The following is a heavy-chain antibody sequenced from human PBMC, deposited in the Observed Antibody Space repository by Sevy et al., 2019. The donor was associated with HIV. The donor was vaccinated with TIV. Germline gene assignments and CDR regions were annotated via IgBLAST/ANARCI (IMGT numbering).Heavy chain of an antibody. CDR1: GFIVTSHY. D-gene: IGHD1-1*01. V-gene: IGHV3-53*01. J-gene: IGHJ4*02. CDR2: IYTGGGT. Sequence: GESLKISCAASGFIVTSHYMAWVRQAPGKGLEWVSSIYTGGGTYDADSVKGRFTMSRDKSKNTQYLQMTSLSAEDTAFYYTARVPRHDEPYYFDYWGQGALVTVSS. CDR3: ARVPRHDEPYYFDY.